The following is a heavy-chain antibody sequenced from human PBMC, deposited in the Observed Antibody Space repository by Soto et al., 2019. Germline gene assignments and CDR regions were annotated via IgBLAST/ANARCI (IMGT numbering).Heavy chain of an antibody. J-gene: IGHJ4*02. CDR1: CINFNRKS. CDR3: ATTYYYDSSGYAGYFDY. V-gene: IGHV1-69*06. D-gene: IGHD3-22*01. Sequence: SVMVSGKASCINFNRKSISSVSRTNGQALEWMGGIIPIFGTANYAQKCQGRVTITADKSTSTAYMELSSLRSEDTAVYYCATTYYYDSSGYAGYFDYWGQGTLVTVSS. CDR2: IIPIFGTA.